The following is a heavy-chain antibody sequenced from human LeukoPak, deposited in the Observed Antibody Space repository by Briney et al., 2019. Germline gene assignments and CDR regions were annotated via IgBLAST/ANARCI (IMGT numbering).Heavy chain of an antibody. CDR3: ARDGYGDYVLGYFDY. Sequence: GRSLRLSCAASGFTFSSYATHWVRQAPGKGLEWVAVISYDGSNKYYADSVKGRFTISRDNSKNTLYLQMNSLRAEDTAVYYCARDGYGDYVLGYFDYWGQGTLVTVSS. CDR1: GFTFSSYA. J-gene: IGHJ4*02. D-gene: IGHD4-17*01. V-gene: IGHV3-30-3*01. CDR2: ISYDGSNK.